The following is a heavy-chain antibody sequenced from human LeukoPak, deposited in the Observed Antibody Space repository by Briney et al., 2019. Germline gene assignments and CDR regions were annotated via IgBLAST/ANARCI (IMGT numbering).Heavy chain of an antibody. V-gene: IGHV5-51*01. D-gene: IGHD6-13*01. J-gene: IGHJ4*02. CDR1: GYSFTSYW. CDR3: ASLGSSWSKAVADYFDY. Sequence: GESLKISCKGSGYSFTSYWIGWVRQMPGKGLEWMGIIYPGDSDTRYSPSFQGQVTISADKSISTAYLQWSSLKASDTAMYYCASLGSSWSKAVADYFDYWGQGTLVTVSS. CDR2: IYPGDSDT.